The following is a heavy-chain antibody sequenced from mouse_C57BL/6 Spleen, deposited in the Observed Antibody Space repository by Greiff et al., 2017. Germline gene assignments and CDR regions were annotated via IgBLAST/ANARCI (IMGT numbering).Heavy chain of an antibody. CDR2: ISYDGSN. Sequence: EVKLEESGPGLVKPSQSLSLTCSVTGYSITSGYYWNWIRQFPGNKLEWMGYISYDGSNNYNPSLKNRISITRDTSKNQFFLKLNSVTTEDTATYYCAREGETYDYDGAWFAYWGQGTLVTVSA. D-gene: IGHD2-4*01. CDR1: GYSITSGYY. J-gene: IGHJ3*01. V-gene: IGHV3-6*01. CDR3: AREGETYDYDGAWFAY.